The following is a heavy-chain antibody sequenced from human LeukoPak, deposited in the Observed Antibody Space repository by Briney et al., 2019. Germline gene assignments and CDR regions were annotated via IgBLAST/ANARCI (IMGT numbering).Heavy chain of an antibody. CDR3: ARLDCSGGSCCSGTDY. J-gene: IGHJ4*02. CDR2: INPSGGST. CDR1: GYAFTSYY. Sequence: ASVKVSCKASGYAFTSYYMHWVRQAPGQGLEWMGIINPSGGSTSYAQKFQGRVTMTRDTSTSTVYMELSSLRSEDTAVYYCARLDCSGGSCCSGTDYWGQGTLVTVSS. D-gene: IGHD2-15*01. V-gene: IGHV1-46*01.